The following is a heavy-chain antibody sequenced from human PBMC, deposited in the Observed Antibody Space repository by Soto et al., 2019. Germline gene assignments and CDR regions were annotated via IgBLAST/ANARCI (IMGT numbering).Heavy chain of an antibody. D-gene: IGHD6-6*01. J-gene: IGHJ6*02. Sequence: GGSLRLSCAASGFTFSSYAMHWVRQAPGKGLEWVAVISYDGSNRYYADSVKGRFTISRDNSKNTLYLQMNSLRAEDTAVHYCARDKGGGAARPYYYYSMDVWGQGTTVTVSS. CDR3: ARDKGGGAARPYYYYSMDV. V-gene: IGHV3-30-3*01. CDR1: GFTFSSYA. CDR2: ISYDGSNR.